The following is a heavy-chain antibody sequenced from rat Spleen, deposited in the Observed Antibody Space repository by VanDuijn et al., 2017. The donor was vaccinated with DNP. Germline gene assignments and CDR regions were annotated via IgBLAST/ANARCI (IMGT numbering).Heavy chain of an antibody. Sequence: EVRLLESGGGLVQPGRSMKLSCTASGFIFSSFPMAWVRQAPTKGLEWVASISLSGGSTYYRDSVKGQFTVSRDNAKSSLYLQMNSLHSEDTATYYCARHFITVAAISHGMDAWGQGTSVTVSS. V-gene: IGHV5-46*01. CDR3: ARHFITVAAISHGMDA. D-gene: IGHD1-2*01. CDR1: GFIFSSFP. J-gene: IGHJ4*01. CDR2: ISLSGGST.